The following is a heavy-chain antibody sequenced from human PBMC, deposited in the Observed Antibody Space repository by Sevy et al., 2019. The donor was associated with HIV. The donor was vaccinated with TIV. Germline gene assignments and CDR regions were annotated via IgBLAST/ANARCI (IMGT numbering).Heavy chain of an antibody. CDR2: ISNNGATT. CDR3: ARDSSGYFDY. J-gene: IGHJ4*02. Sequence: GGSLRLSCAASGFTFSTYAMNWVRQAPGKGLEWVSSISNNGATTYYTDSVKDRFTISRDNSKNMVYLQMNSLRTEDTAVYYCARDSSGYFDYWGQGTLVTVSS. CDR1: GFTFSTYA. D-gene: IGHD3-22*01. V-gene: IGHV3-23*01.